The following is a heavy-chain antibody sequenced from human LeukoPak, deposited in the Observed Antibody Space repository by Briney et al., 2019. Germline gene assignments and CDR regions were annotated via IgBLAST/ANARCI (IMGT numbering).Heavy chain of an antibody. V-gene: IGHV2-70*11. CDR1: GFSLSTSGMC. Sequence: ESGPTLVNPTQTLTLTSTFSGFSLSTSGMCVSWIRQPPGKALEWLARIDWDDDKYYSTSLKTRLTISKDTSKNQVVLTMTNMDPVDTATYYCARVMVVVAAEDAFDIWGQGTMVTVSS. J-gene: IGHJ3*02. CDR2: IDWDDDK. D-gene: IGHD2-15*01. CDR3: ARVMVVVAAEDAFDI.